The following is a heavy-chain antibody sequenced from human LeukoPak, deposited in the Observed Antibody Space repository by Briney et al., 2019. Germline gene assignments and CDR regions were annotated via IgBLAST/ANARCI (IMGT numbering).Heavy chain of an antibody. CDR3: ARGYSGYDYYFDY. J-gene: IGHJ4*02. V-gene: IGHV4-4*02. D-gene: IGHD5-12*01. Sequence: SGTLSLTCDVSGGSLTSSNWWIWVRQPPGKGLEWIGEIYHNGDTNYNPSLKSRVTISVDKSKNQFSLKVRSVTAADTAQYYCARGYSGYDYYFDYWGQGTLVTVSS. CDR1: GGSLTSSNW. CDR2: IYHNGDT.